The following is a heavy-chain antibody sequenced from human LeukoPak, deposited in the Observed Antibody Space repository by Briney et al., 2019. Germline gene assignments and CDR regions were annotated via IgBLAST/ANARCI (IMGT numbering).Heavy chain of an antibody. V-gene: IGHV3-7*03. Sequence: RGPLRLSCAASGFMFSSNWMNWVRLAPGKGLEWVANIKEDGTETYVDSVKGRFTISRDNAKNSLYLQMNSLRVEDTAVYYCAKEGRSLQTYWGQGTLVTVSS. J-gene: IGHJ4*02. CDR2: IKEDGTE. D-gene: IGHD5-24*01. CDR1: GFMFSSNW. CDR3: AKEGRSLQTY.